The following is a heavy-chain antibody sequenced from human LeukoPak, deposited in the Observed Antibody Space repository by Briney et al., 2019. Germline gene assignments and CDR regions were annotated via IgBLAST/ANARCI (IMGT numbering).Heavy chain of an antibody. CDR2: ISYDGSSK. CDR3: AKDRGIISDY. J-gene: IGHJ4*02. V-gene: IGHV3-30*18. Sequence: GGSLRPSCAASGFTFSRYGMHWVRQAPGKGLEWVAVISYDGSSKYYADSVKGRFTISRDNSKNTLYLQMNSLRAEDTAVYYCAKDRGIISDYWGQGTLVTVSS. D-gene: IGHD3-10*01. CDR1: GFTFSRYG.